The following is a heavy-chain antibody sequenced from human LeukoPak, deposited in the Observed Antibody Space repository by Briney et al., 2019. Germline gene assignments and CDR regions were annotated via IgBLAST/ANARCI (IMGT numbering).Heavy chain of an antibody. CDR3: AGGPVGGTTYNDGDAFDI. D-gene: IGHD1-7*01. CDR2: INHSGST. V-gene: IGHV4-34*01. CDR1: GGSFSGYY. Sequence: TSETLSLTCAVYGGSFSGYYWSWIRQPPGKGLEWIGEINHSGSTNYNPSLKSRVTISVDTSKNQFSLKLSSVTAADTAVYYCAGGPVGGTTYNDGDAFDIWGQGTMVTVSS. J-gene: IGHJ3*02.